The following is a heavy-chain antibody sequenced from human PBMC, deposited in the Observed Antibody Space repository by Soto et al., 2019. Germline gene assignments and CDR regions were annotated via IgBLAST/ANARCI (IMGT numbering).Heavy chain of an antibody. CDR3: ARDREGYSSSPGLLSYFDY. CDR2: ISVYSGNT. D-gene: IGHD6-6*01. J-gene: IGHJ4*02. Sequence: ASVKVSCKASGYTFTRYGISWVRQAPGQGLEWMGWISVYSGNTNYAQKFQGRVTMTTDTSTSTANMELRSLTSDDTAVYYCARDREGYSSSPGLLSYFDYSGQGTLVTVSS. CDR1: GYTFTRYG. V-gene: IGHV1-18*01.